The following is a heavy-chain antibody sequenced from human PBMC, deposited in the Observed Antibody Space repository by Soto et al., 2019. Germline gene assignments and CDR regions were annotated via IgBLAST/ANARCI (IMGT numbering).Heavy chain of an antibody. CDR1: GYSFTSYW. CDR3: GRRLSGPKQEYNAYYFYGLDV. Sequence: PGESLKISCQGSGYSFTSYWITWVRQTPGKGLEWMGRIDPSDSYTNYSPSFQGHVTTSADRSISTAYLQWSSLEASDTAIYYCGRRLSGPKQEYNAYYFYGLDVWGQGTTVTVSS. D-gene: IGHD1-1*01. J-gene: IGHJ6*02. CDR2: IDPSDSYT. V-gene: IGHV5-10-1*01.